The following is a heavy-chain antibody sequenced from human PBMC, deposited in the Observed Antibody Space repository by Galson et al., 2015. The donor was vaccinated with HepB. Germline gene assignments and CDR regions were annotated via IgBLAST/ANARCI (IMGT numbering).Heavy chain of an antibody. V-gene: IGHV1-18*04. D-gene: IGHD3-3*01. CDR3: ARDLGFWSGFYYYGMDV. J-gene: IGHJ6*02. Sequence: SVKVSCKASGYTFTSYGISWVRQAPGQGLEWMGWISVYNGNTKYVQKLQGRVTMTTDTSTSTAYMELRSLRSDDTAVYYCARDLGFWSGFYYYGMDVWGQGTTVTVSS. CDR2: ISVYNGNT. CDR1: GYTFTSYG.